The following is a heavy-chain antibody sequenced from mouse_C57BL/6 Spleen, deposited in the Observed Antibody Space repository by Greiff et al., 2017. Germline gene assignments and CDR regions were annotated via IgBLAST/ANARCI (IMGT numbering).Heavy chain of an antibody. CDR1: GYTFTSYW. CDR3: ARDPFAY. J-gene: IGHJ3*01. Sequence: VKLVESGAELVKPGASVKMSCKASGYTFTSYWITWVKQRPGQGLEWIGDIYPGSGSTNYNEKFKSKATLTVDTSSSTAYMQRSSLTSEDSAVYYCARDPFAYWGQGTLVTVSA. V-gene: IGHV1-55*01. CDR2: IYPGSGST.